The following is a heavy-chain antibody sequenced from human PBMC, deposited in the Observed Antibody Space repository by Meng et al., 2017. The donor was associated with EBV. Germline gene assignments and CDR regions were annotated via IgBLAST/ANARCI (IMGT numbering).Heavy chain of an antibody. J-gene: IGHJ4*02. CDR2: NYWDDDK. V-gene: IGHV2-5*02. CDR1: WFSLSPLGVG. CDR3: AHIIAARPFDY. Sequence: SGPPHVTPTHTLQLTLTVSWFSLSPLGVGFGWIRQPPGKGLEWLALNYWDDDKRYSPSLQSRLTITKDTSKNQVALTMTNMDPVDAATYYCAHIIAARPFDYWGQGTLVTVSS. D-gene: IGHD6-6*01.